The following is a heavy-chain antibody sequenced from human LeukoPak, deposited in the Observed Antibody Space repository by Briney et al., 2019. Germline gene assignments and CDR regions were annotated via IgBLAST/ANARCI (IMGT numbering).Heavy chain of an antibody. J-gene: IGHJ5*01. Sequence: NPGGSLRLSCAASGFTFSSYSMNWVRQAPGKGLEWVSSISSSSSYIYYADSVKGRFTISRDNAKNSLFLQMNSLSADDTAFYYCAKGLYYDILTGNYFDSWGQGTLVTVSS. CDR3: AKGLYYDILTGNYFDS. CDR2: ISSSSSYI. CDR1: GFTFSSYS. D-gene: IGHD3-9*01. V-gene: IGHV3-21*04.